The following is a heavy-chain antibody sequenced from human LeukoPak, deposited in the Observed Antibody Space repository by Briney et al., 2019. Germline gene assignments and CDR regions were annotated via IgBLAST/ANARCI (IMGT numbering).Heavy chain of an antibody. CDR1: GFTFSSYA. V-gene: IGHV3-23*01. CDR3: AKRVFYDFWSGPLPPE. J-gene: IGHJ4*02. Sequence: PGGSLRLSCAASGFTFSSYAMSWFRQAPGKGLEWVSAISGSGGSTYYADSVKGRFTISRDNSKNTLYLQMNSLRAEGTAVYYCAKRVFYDFWSGPLPPEWGQGTLVTVSS. D-gene: IGHD3-3*01. CDR2: ISGSGGST.